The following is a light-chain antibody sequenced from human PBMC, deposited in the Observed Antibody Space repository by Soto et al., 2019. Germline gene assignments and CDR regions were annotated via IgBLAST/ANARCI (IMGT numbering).Light chain of an antibody. CDR1: QSVSGSY. V-gene: IGKV3-20*01. CDR2: GAS. CDR3: HQYATIPWT. Sequence: EIVLTQSPGTLSLSPGERATLSCRARQSVSGSYLDWYQQKPGQSPRLLIHGASSRATGIPDRFSGSGSGTDFTLTISRLEPEDFAVYYCHQYATIPWTFGQGTKVESK. J-gene: IGKJ1*01.